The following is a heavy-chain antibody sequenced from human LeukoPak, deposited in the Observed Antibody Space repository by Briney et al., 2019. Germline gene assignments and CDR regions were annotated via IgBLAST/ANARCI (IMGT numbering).Heavy chain of an antibody. V-gene: IGHV1-2*02. Sequence: ASVKVSCKAAGYTFTGYYMHWVRQAPGQGLEWMGWINPNSGGTNYAQKFQGRVTMTRDTSISTAYMDLSSLRSDDTAVYYCARGLDSGYDKGTYFFGNWGQGTLVTVSS. J-gene: IGHJ4*02. CDR3: ARGLDSGYDKGTYFFGN. CDR2: INPNSGGT. CDR1: GYTFTGYY. D-gene: IGHD5-12*01.